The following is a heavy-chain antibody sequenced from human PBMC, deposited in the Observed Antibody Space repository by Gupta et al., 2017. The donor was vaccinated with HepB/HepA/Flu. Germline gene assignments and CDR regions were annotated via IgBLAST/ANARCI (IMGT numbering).Heavy chain of an antibody. V-gene: IGHV3-23*01. CDR3: AKSPVYYYHNSGYFFDY. J-gene: IGHJ4*02. CDR2: LSGSGVSI. Sequence: EVHLLESGGNLVQPGGSLRLSCTTSGFTFHNYAMNWVRQAPGKGLEWVSGLSGSGVSIFYVDSVRGRFTISRDNSKSTLYLQMTNLRVEDSAVYYCAKSPVYYYHNSGYFFDYWGQGALVTVSS. CDR1: GFTFHNYA. D-gene: IGHD3-22*01.